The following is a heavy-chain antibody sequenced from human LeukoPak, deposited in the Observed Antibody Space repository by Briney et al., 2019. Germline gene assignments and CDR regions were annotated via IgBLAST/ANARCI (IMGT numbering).Heavy chain of an antibody. Sequence: PSETLSLTCTVSGGSISSYYWSWIRQPPGKGLEWIGYIYYSGSTYYNPSLKSRVTISVDTSKNQFSLKLSSVTAADTAVYYCARDYYDSSGYYRYFDLWGRGTLVTVSS. V-gene: IGHV4-30-4*01. CDR3: ARDYYDSSGYYRYFDL. D-gene: IGHD3-22*01. CDR1: GGSISSYY. CDR2: IYYSGST. J-gene: IGHJ2*01.